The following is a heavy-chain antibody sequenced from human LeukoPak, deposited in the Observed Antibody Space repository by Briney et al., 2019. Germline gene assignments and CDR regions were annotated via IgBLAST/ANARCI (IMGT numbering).Heavy chain of an antibody. CDR1: GGSVSSGSYY. J-gene: IGHJ6*02. V-gene: IGHV4-61*01. CDR2: IYYSGST. Sequence: SETLSLTCTVSGGSVSSGSYYWSWLRQPPGRGLEWIGYIYYSGSTNYNPSLKSRVTISGDTSKNQFSPKLSSVTAADTAVYYCARGYDFWSGYFNYYYYGMDVWGQGTTVTVSS. CDR3: ARGYDFWSGYFNYYYYGMDV. D-gene: IGHD3-3*01.